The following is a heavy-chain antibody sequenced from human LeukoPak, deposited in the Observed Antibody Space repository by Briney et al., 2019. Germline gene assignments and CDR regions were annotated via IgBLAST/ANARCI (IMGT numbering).Heavy chain of an antibody. D-gene: IGHD2-21*01. J-gene: IGHJ4*02. CDR2: ISAYNGDT. V-gene: IGHV1-18*01. Sequence: GASVKVSCKTSGYIFAHNGISWVRQAPGQGPEWMGWISAYNGDTNYAQNFQGRVTMTRDTSTSTVYMELRSLRSDDTAVYYCAREIVSVDYFDYWGQGTLVTVSS. CDR3: AREIVSVDYFDY. CDR1: GYIFAHNG.